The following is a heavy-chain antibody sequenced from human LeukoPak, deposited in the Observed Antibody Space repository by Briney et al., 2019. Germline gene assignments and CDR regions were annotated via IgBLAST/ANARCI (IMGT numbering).Heavy chain of an antibody. J-gene: IGHJ4*02. CDR2: IIGSGGST. V-gene: IGHV3-23*01. D-gene: IGHD3-10*01. CDR1: GFTFSSYA. Sequence: PGGSLRLSCAASGFTFSSYAMSWVRQAPWKGLEWVSAIIGSGGSTYYADSVKGRFTISRDNSKNTLYLQMNSLRAEDTAVYYCAKDLGLMVRGEFDYWGQGTLVTVSS. CDR3: AKDLGLMVRGEFDY.